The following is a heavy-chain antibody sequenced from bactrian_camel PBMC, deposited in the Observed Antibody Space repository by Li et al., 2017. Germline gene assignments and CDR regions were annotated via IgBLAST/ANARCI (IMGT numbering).Heavy chain of an antibody. Sequence: QVQLVESGGGSVQAGGSLRLPCEVSGSTRSGYCMAWFRQAPGKEREAVASINSDGNAEYGDSVLGRFTISKDNAQNTLYLQMNSLKPEDTAMYYCEADGGRGGGYCGGWTEYNYWGQGTQVTVSS. CDR2: INSDGNA. CDR1: GSTRSGYC. J-gene: IGHJ4*01. D-gene: IGHD7*01. CDR3: EADGGRGGGYCGGWTEYNY. V-gene: IGHV3S53*01.